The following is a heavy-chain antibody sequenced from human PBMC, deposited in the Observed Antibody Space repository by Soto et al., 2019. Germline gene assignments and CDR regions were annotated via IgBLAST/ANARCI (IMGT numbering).Heavy chain of an antibody. CDR3: ARVPSIAVAGRGAFDI. CDR1: GGSISSYY. CDR2: IYYSGST. J-gene: IGHJ3*02. D-gene: IGHD6-19*01. Sequence: QVQLQESGPGLVKPSETLSLTCTVSGGSISSYYWSWIRQPPGKGLEWIGYIYYSGSTNYNPSLKSRVTISVDTSKNQFSLKLSSLTAADTAVYYCARVPSIAVAGRGAFDIWGQGTMVTVSS. V-gene: IGHV4-59*08.